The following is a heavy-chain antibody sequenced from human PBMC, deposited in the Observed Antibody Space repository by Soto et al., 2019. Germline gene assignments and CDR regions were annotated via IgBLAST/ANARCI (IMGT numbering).Heavy chain of an antibody. CDR2: IYYSGST. D-gene: IGHD3-9*01. J-gene: IGHJ6*02. CDR1: GGSISSGGYY. CDR3: ARLGGYYDILTGYYYYYYGMDV. V-gene: IGHV4-61*08. Sequence: SETLSLTCTVSGGSISSGGYYWSWIRQPPGKGLEWIGYIYYSGSTNYNPSLKSRVTISVDTSKNQFSLKLSSVTAADTAVYYCARLGGYYDILTGYYYYYYGMDVWGQGTTVTVSS.